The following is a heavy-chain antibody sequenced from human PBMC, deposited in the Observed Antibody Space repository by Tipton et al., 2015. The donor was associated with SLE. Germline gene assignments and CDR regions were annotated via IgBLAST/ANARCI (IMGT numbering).Heavy chain of an antibody. Sequence: TLSLTCTVSGGSISSYYWSWIRQPPGKGLEWIGYIYYSGSTNYNPSLKSRVTISVDTSKNQFSLQLSSVTAADAAVYYCARVRASGWYKWYFDYWGQGTLVTVSS. V-gene: IGHV4-59*12. D-gene: IGHD6-19*01. CDR2: IYYSGST. CDR3: ARVRASGWYKWYFDY. CDR1: GGSISSYY. J-gene: IGHJ4*02.